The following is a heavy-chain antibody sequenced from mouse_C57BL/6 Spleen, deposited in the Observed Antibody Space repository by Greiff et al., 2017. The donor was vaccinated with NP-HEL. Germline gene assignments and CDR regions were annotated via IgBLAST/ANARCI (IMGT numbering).Heavy chain of an antibody. CDR1: GYAFSSSW. V-gene: IGHV1-82*01. D-gene: IGHD2-5*01. Sequence: QVQLKQSGPELVKPGASVKISCKASGYAFSSSWMNWVKQRPGKGLEWIGRIYPGDGDTNYNGKFKGKAKLTADKSSSTAYMQLSSLTSEDSAVYFCAREDYSNYAWFAYWGQGTLVTVSA. CDR2: IYPGDGDT. CDR3: AREDYSNYAWFAY. J-gene: IGHJ3*01.